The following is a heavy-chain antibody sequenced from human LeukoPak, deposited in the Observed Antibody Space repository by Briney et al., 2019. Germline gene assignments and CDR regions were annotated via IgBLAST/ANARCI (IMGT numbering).Heavy chain of an antibody. Sequence: PSETLSLTCTVSGGSISSYYWSWIRQPPGKGLEWIGYIYYSGSTNHNPSLKSRVTISVDTSKNQFSLKLSSVTAADTAVYYCARDRYDILTGYYMLDYWGQGTLVTVSS. J-gene: IGHJ4*02. V-gene: IGHV4-59*01. CDR3: ARDRYDILTGYYMLDY. CDR2: IYYSGST. D-gene: IGHD3-9*01. CDR1: GGSISSYY.